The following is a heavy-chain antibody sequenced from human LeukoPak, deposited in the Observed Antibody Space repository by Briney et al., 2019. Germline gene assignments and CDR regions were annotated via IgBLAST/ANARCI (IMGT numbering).Heavy chain of an antibody. V-gene: IGHV3-30*02. J-gene: IGHJ6*03. D-gene: IGHD3-3*01. CDR1: GFTFRNFG. CDR2: MRYDGSEK. Sequence: GESLRLSCTASGFTFRNFGAHWVRQPPGKGLVWVAFMRYDGSEKSYADSVKGRFAISRDISRNTLFLHMNSLRLEDTAVYYCAKIFAYYYMDVWGKGTTVTVSS. CDR3: AKIFAYYYMDV.